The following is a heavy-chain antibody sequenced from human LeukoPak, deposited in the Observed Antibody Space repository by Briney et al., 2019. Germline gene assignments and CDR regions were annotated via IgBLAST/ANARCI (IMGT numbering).Heavy chain of an antibody. D-gene: IGHD2/OR15-2a*01. Sequence: PSQTLSLTCTVSGGSISSGSYYWSWIRQPAGKGLEWIGRIYTGGSTNYNPSLKSRVTISVDTSKNQFSLKLSSVTAADTAVYYCARGVTSALSYYDGMDVWGQGTTVTVSS. CDR1: GGSISSGSYY. CDR2: IYTGGST. CDR3: ARGVTSALSYYDGMDV. V-gene: IGHV4-61*02. J-gene: IGHJ6*02.